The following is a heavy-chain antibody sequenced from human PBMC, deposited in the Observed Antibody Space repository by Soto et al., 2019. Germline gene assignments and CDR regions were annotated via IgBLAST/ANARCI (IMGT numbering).Heavy chain of an antibody. CDR3: AGYTDGWTNDY. CDR2: MSHSSRT. D-gene: IGHD6-19*01. V-gene: IGHV4-38-2*01. CDR1: GYSISSGYY. J-gene: IGHJ4*02. Sequence: PSETLSLTCAVSGYSISSGYYWGRIRQPPGEGLEWIGCMSHSSRTYNNPSLKSRVTISRDTSKNQFSLLLTSVTAADTAVYFCAGYTDGWTNDYWGQGTLVTVSS.